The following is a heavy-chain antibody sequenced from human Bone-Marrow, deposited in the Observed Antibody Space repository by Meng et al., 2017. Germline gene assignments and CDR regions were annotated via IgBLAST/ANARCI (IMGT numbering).Heavy chain of an antibody. CDR1: GRSFRGYY. D-gene: IGHD6-19*01. CDR2: INHSGST. V-gene: IGHV4-34*01. J-gene: IGHJ4*02. CDR3: ARGARVAGTDY. Sequence: VKVQEWGVVLLNRSRTLSLACAVYGRSFRGYYWSWIRQPPGKGLEWIGEINHSGSTNYNPSLKSRVTISVDTSKNQFSLKLSSVTAADTAVYYCARGARVAGTDYWGQGTLVTVSS.